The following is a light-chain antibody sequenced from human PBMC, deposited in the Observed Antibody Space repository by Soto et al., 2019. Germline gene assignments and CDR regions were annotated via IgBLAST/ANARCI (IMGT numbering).Light chain of an antibody. CDR2: SNN. Sequence: QSVLTQPPSASGTPGQRVTISCSGSSSNIGSNYVYWYQQLPGTAPQLLIYSNNQRPSGVPDRFSGSKSGTSASLAISVQRSEEEADYYCAAWDDRLSGWVFGGGTKVTVL. CDR3: AAWDDRLSGWV. J-gene: IGLJ3*02. V-gene: IGLV1-47*02. CDR1: SSNIGSNY.